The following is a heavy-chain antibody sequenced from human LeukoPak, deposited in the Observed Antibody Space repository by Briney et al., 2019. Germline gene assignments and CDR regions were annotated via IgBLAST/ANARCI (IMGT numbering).Heavy chain of an antibody. CDR3: VRALKFASGWQDFDY. V-gene: IGHV3-13*01. J-gene: IGHJ4*02. D-gene: IGHD6-19*01. CDR1: GFTFSSHD. CDR2: IGTAGDS. Sequence: GGSLRLSCAASGFTFSSHDMHWVCQATGKGLEWVAAIGTAGDSYYPASVKGRFTISRENAYNSLYLQMNNLRTGDTAVYYCVRALKFASGWQDFDYWGQGTLVTVSS.